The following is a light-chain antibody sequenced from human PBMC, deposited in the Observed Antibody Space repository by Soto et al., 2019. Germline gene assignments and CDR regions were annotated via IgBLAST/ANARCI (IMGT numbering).Light chain of an antibody. V-gene: IGKV3-15*01. Sequence: DIVMTQSPSTLSVAPGERVTFSCRASQDVSRKLVWYQHKPGQAPRLLIYGASTRATGIPARISGSGSGTEFTLTISSLQSEDFAVYYCQQYNNWPQTFGQGTKVDI. CDR2: GAS. J-gene: IGKJ1*01. CDR3: QQYNNWPQT. CDR1: QDVSRK.